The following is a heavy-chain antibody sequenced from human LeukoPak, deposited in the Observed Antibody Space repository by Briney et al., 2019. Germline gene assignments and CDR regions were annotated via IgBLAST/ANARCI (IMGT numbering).Heavy chain of an antibody. CDR3: ARPLAYCGGDCYPGAFDI. D-gene: IGHD2-21*02. V-gene: IGHV4-59*08. CDR1: GDSIIGYY. CDR2: IYYSGST. J-gene: IGHJ3*02. Sequence: SETLSLTCTVSGDSIIGYYWTWIRQPPGKGLEWIGYIYYSGSTNYNPSLKSRVTISVDTSKNQFSLKLSSVTAADTAVYYCARPLAYCGGDCYPGAFDIWGQGTMVTVSS.